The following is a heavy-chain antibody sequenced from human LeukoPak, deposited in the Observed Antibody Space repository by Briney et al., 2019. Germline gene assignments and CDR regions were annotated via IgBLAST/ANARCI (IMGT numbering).Heavy chain of an antibody. Sequence: SVKVSCKASGFTFTSSAVQWVRQARGQRLEWIGWIVVGSGNTNYAQKFQERVTITRDMSTSTAYMELSSLRSEDTAVYYCAADPYYDFWSGYPKLDYWGQGTLVTVSS. CDR2: IVVGSGNT. CDR3: AADPYYDFWSGYPKLDY. D-gene: IGHD3-3*01. J-gene: IGHJ4*02. V-gene: IGHV1-58*01. CDR1: GFTFTSSA.